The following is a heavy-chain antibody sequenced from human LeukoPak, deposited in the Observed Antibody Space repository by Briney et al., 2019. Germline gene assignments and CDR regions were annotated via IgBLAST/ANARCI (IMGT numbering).Heavy chain of an antibody. Sequence: PGGSLRLSCAASGFTVSSNYMHWVRQAPGKGLEWVSVIYSGGRTYYAESVKGRFTISTDSSTNTLFLQINSLRAEDTAIYYCARDLVVAGLVPWGEGTLVLVS. V-gene: IGHV3-66*01. J-gene: IGHJ5*02. CDR3: ARDLVVAGLVP. CDR2: IYSGGRT. D-gene: IGHD3-22*01. CDR1: GFTVSSNY.